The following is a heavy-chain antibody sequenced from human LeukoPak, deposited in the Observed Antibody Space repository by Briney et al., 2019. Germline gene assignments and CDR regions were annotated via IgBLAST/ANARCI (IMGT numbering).Heavy chain of an antibody. CDR3: ARHLGGYTHFDY. J-gene: IGHJ4*02. D-gene: IGHD3-22*01. Sequence: GESLKISCKGSGYSFTNYWITWVRQMPGKGVECVGKIDPSDSYTNYSPSFQGHVTISADKSINTAYLQWSSLEASDTAIYFCARHLGGYTHFDYWGQGTLVTVSS. CDR2: IDPSDSYT. CDR1: GYSFTNYW. V-gene: IGHV5-10-1*01.